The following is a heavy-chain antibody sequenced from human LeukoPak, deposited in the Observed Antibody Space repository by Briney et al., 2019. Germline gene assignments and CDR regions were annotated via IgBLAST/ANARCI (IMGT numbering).Heavy chain of an antibody. Sequence: GSLRLSCAASGFTFSSYGMSWVRQAPGKGLEWVSAISGSGGSTYYADSVKGRFTISRDNSKNTLYLQMNSLRAEDTAVYYCAKDMAYYYDSSGYTPAYWGQGTLVTVSS. CDR3: AKDMAYYYDSSGYTPAY. CDR1: GFTFSSYG. V-gene: IGHV3-23*01. D-gene: IGHD3-22*01. J-gene: IGHJ4*02. CDR2: ISGSGGST.